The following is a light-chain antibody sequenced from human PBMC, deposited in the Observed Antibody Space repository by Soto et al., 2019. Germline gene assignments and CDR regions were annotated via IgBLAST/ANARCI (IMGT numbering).Light chain of an antibody. CDR2: GNN. V-gene: IGLV1-40*01. CDR1: TSNIGAGYD. J-gene: IGLJ2*01. CDR3: QSYDSNLSGVV. Sequence: QAVVTQPPSVSGAPGQRVTISCTGSTSNIGAGYDVHWYHQLPGTAPKLLVYGNNNRPSGVPDRFSGSRSGTSASLAITGLQAEDEADYYCQSYDSNLSGVVFGGGTKVTVL.